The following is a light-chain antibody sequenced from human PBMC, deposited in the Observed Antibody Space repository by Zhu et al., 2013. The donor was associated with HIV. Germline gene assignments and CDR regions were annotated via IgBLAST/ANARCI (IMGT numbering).Light chain of an antibody. CDR2: GAS. CDR3: QQYKNWPPT. V-gene: IGKV3-15*01. Sequence: EIVMTQSPATLSVSPGERATLSCRASQSVSSNLAWYQQKPGQAPRLLIYGASTRATGIPARFSGSGSGTEFTLSISSLQSEDFAVYYCQQYKNWPPTFGGGTKVEIK. CDR1: QSVSSN. J-gene: IGKJ4*01.